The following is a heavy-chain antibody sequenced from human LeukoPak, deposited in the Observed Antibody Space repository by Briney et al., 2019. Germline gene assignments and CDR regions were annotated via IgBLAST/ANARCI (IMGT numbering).Heavy chain of an antibody. CDR3: AREPGYYDSSGYFYTAI. D-gene: IGHD3-22*01. CDR2: ISSSSSYI. CDR1: GFTFSSYS. V-gene: IGHV3-21*01. Sequence: PGGSLRLSCAASGFTFSSYSMNWVRQAPGKGLEWVSSISSSSSYIYYADSVKGRFTISRDNAKNSLYLQMNSLRAVDTAVYYCAREPGYYDSSGYFYTAIWGQGTLVTVSS. J-gene: IGHJ4*02.